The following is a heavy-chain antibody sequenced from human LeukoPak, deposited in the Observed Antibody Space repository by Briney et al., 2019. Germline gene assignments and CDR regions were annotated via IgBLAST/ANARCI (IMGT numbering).Heavy chain of an antibody. J-gene: IGHJ6*02. CDR3: SRDSLSSCGGDCYSGLDV. Sequence: GVLRLSCAASGFTFSNYWMHWVRQAPGEALMWVSRTKSDGSSTTYADSVKGRFTISRDNAKNTLYLQMNSLRAEDTAVYYCSRDSLSSCGGDCYSGLDVWGQGTTVTVSS. V-gene: IGHV3-74*01. CDR2: TKSDGSST. D-gene: IGHD2-21*02. CDR1: GFTFSNYW.